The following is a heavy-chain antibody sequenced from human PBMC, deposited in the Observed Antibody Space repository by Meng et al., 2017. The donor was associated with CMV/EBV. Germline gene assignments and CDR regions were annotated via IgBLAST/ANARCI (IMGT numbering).Heavy chain of an antibody. CDR1: GYTFTGYY. J-gene: IGHJ6*02. CDR3: AREGSGSYSWVYYYGMDV. D-gene: IGHD1-26*01. Sequence: SVKVSCKASGYTFTGYYMHWVRQAPGQGLEWMGGIIPIFGTANYAQKFQGRVTITTDESTSTAYMELSSLRSEDTAVYYCAREGSGSYSWVYYYGMDVWGQGTTVTVSS. V-gene: IGHV1-69*05. CDR2: IIPIFGTA.